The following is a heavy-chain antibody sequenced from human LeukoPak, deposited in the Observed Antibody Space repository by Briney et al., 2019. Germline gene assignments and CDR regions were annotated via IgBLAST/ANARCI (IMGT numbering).Heavy chain of an antibody. CDR2: IYYSGST. J-gene: IGHJ4*02. V-gene: IGHV4-59*08. Sequence: PSQTLSLTCTVSGGSISSYYWGWLRQPPGKGLEWIGYIYYSGSTNYNPSLKSRVTISVDTSKNQFSLKLSSVTAADTAVYYCARHRSKWIPYYFDYWGQGTLVTVSS. CDR3: ARHRSKWIPYYFDY. D-gene: IGHD5-12*01. CDR1: GGSISSYY.